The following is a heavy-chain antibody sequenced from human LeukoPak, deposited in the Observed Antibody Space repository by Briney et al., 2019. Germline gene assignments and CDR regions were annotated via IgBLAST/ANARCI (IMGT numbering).Heavy chain of an antibody. CDR3: ASLGETARPKSPRPD. CDR2: IYYSGST. Sequence: PSETLSLTCTVSGGSISSSSYYWGWIRQPPGKGLEWTGSIYYSGSTYYNPSLKSRVTISVDTSKNQFSLKLSSVTAADTAVYYCASLGETARPKSPRPDGGQGPLVTVSS. D-gene: IGHD5-18*01. V-gene: IGHV4-39*01. CDR1: GGSISSSSYY. J-gene: IGHJ4*02.